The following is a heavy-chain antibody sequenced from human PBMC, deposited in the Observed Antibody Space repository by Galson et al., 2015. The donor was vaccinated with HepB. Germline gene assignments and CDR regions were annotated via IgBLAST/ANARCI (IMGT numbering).Heavy chain of an antibody. CDR2: IWLDGSNK. V-gene: IGHV3-30*19. CDR1: GFTFSTYG. Sequence: SLRLSCAASGFTFSTYGMHWVRQAPGKGLEWVAVIWLDGSNKYYADSVKGRFTISRDNSKNTLYLQMNSLRAEDTAVYYCARDPRLLWFGELCMDVWGQGTTVTVSS. D-gene: IGHD3-10*01. J-gene: IGHJ6*02. CDR3: ARDPRLLWFGELCMDV.